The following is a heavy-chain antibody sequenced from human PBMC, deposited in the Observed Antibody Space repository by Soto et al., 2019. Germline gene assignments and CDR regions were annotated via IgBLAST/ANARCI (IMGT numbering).Heavy chain of an antibody. CDR2: ITTDGGGT. Sequence: GGSLRLSCAASGFTFSHYAMHWVRQAPGRGLEYVSAITTDGGGTFYADSVKGRFTISRDNSKNTLYLQMGSLRAEDMAVYYCARVFYNTGGNYYDFWGQGALVNVSS. CDR1: GFTFSHYA. D-gene: IGHD2-8*02. CDR3: ARVFYNTGGNYYDF. J-gene: IGHJ4*02. V-gene: IGHV3-64*02.